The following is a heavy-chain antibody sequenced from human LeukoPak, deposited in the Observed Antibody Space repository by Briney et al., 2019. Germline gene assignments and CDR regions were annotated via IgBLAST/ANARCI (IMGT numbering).Heavy chain of an antibody. CDR3: ARGGGGYFGP. V-gene: IGHV4-4*02. J-gene: IGHJ5*02. CDR1: GGSISSSNW. CDR2: IYHSGST. D-gene: IGHD3-16*01. Sequence: SETLSLTCAASGGSISSSNWWSWVRPPPGKGLEWIGEIYHSGSTNYKPSLKSRVTISIDKSKNQFSLKLSAVTAADTAVYYCARGGGGYFGPWGQGTLVTVSS.